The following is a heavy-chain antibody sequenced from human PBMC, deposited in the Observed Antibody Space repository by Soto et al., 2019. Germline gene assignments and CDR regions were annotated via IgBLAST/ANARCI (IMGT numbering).Heavy chain of an antibody. CDR3: ARRITMVRGPYYYYAMDV. CDR1: GFTFISHT. D-gene: IGHD3-10*01. Sequence: GGSLRLSCAASGFTFISHTMNWGGQAPGKGREWISYITSTSSTKNYADSVKGRFTISRDNANNSLYLQMNSLGDEDTAVYYCARRITMVRGPYYYYAMDVWGQGTTVTVSS. V-gene: IGHV3-48*02. CDR2: ITSTSSTK. J-gene: IGHJ6*02.